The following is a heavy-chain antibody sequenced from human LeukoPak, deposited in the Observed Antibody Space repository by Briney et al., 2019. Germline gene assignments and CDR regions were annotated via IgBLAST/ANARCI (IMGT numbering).Heavy chain of an antibody. V-gene: IGHV3-33*01. CDR3: ATGYCSGGSCYPPTY. J-gene: IGHJ4*02. Sequence: GRSLRLSCAASGFTFSSYGMHWVRQAPGKGLEWVAVIWYDGSNKYYADSVKGRFTISRDNSKNTLYLQMNSLRAEDTAVYYCATGYCSGGSCYPPTYRGQGTLVTVSS. CDR2: IWYDGSNK. D-gene: IGHD2-15*01. CDR1: GFTFSSYG.